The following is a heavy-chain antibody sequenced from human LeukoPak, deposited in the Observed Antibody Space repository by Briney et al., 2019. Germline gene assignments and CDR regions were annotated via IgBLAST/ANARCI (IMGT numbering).Heavy chain of an antibody. D-gene: IGHD1-26*01. V-gene: IGHV3-11*01. CDR3: ARYKRLDYSGSYFDY. CDR1: GFTFSDYY. J-gene: IGHJ4*02. CDR2: ISSSGSTI. Sequence: GGSLRLSRAASGFTFSDYYMSWIRQAPGKGLEWVSYISSSGSTIYYADSVKGRFTISRDNAKNSLYLQMNSLRAEDTAVYYCARYKRLDYSGSYFDYWGQGTLVTVSS.